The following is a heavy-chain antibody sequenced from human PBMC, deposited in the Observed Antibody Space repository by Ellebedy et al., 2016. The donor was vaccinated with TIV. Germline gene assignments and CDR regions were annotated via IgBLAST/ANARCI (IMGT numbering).Heavy chain of an antibody. J-gene: IGHJ4*02. CDR1: GFTFSVAW. CDR2: IKSTTDGGAT. Sequence: GGSLRLSXTASGFTFSVAWMNWVRQAPGKRLEWIGRIKSTTDGGATDCAAPVKGRFIISRDDSESTLYLQMNSLKAEDTGVYYCTTYWAGSFVWGQGTLVTVSS. V-gene: IGHV3-15*01. D-gene: IGHD1-26*01. CDR3: TTYWAGSFV.